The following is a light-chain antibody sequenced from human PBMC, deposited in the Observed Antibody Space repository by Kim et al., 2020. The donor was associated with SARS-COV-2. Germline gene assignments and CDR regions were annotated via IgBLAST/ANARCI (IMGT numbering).Light chain of an antibody. V-gene: IGKV1-27*01. CDR3: QQYYNAPRT. J-gene: IGKJ1*01. Sequence: ASVGDKVTISCRTSQNISNYLAWYQQKPGKVPNLLIYGASTLQAGVPSRFSGSGSGTDFTLTISSLQPEDFATYYCQQYYNAPRTFGQGTKVEIK. CDR1: QNISNY. CDR2: GAS.